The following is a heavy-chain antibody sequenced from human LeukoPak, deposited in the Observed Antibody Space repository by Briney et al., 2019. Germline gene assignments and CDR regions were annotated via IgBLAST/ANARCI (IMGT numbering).Heavy chain of an antibody. CDR1: GGSISSGDYY. J-gene: IGHJ4*02. V-gene: IGHV4-30-4*01. CDR3: ARGYSLEY. CDR2: IYYSGST. D-gene: IGHD5-18*01. Sequence: PSQTLSLTCTVSGGSISSGDYYWSWIRQPPGKGLEWIGYIYYSGSTYYTPSLRGRVTISVDTSKNQFSLNLSSVTAADTAVYYCARGYSLEYWGQGTLVTVSS.